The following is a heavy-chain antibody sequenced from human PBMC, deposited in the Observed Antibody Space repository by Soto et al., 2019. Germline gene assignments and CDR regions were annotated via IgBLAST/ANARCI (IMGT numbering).Heavy chain of an antibody. D-gene: IGHD3-22*01. J-gene: IGHJ4*02. CDR2: IHSSRGTT. CDR1: GFTFRAYE. CDR3: ATSLSGYYYSY. Sequence: EVPLVESGGSLVQPGGSLRLSCAASGFTFRAYEMMWVRQAPGRGLEWVSFIHSSRGTTYYADSVKGRFTISRDNAQNSLHLQMSSLRAEDTAVYYCATSLSGYYYSYWGQGTLVTVSS. V-gene: IGHV3-48*03.